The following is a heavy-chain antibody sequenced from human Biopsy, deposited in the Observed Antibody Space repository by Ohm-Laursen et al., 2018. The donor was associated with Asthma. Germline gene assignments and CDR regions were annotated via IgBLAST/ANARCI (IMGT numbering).Heavy chain of an antibody. J-gene: IGHJ4*02. CDR3: LRFIDVTFFVYF. CDR1: GYTFSDSW. Sequence: ESLRISCKTSGYTFSDSWIGWVRQMPGQGLEWMGIMFAANFETKYSPSFQGQVTISADMSISTAFLQWSSLKASDTAIYYCLRFIDVTFFVYFWGQGTLVTVSS. CDR2: MFAANFET. D-gene: IGHD2/OR15-2a*01. V-gene: IGHV5-51*01.